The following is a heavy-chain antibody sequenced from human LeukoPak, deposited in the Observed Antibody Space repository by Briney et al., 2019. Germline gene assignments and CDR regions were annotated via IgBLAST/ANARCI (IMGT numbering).Heavy chain of an antibody. CDR1: GGSFSGYY. V-gene: IGHV4-34*01. CDR3: ARGYFVVTGGPVFIL. D-gene: IGHD3-9*01. CDR2: VNHSGST. Sequence: PSETLSLTCAVYGGSFSGYYWSWIRQPPGKGLEWIGEVNHSGSTNYNPSLKSRVTISVDTSKNQSSLKLSSVTAADTAVYYCARGYFVVTGGPVFILWGGGTRATASS. J-gene: IGHJ2*01.